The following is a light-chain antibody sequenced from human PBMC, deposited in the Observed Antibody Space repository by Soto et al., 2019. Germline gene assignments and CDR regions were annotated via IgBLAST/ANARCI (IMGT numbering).Light chain of an antibody. Sequence: QSLLTQPPSVSGAPGQMFTISCTGISSNIGAGYDVHWYQQLPGTAPKLLIYGNSNRPSGVPDRFSGSKSGTSASLAITGLQAEDEADYYCQSYDSSLSGVFGTG. V-gene: IGLV1-40*01. CDR3: QSYDSSLSGV. J-gene: IGLJ1*01. CDR1: SSNIGAGYD. CDR2: GNS.